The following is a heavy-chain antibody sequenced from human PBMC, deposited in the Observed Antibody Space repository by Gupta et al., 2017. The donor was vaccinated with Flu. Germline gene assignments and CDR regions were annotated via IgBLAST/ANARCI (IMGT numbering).Heavy chain of an antibody. J-gene: IGHJ5*02. CDR3: ARRGKTGYDHWFDH. D-gene: IGHD3-9*01. V-gene: IGHV4-39*01. Sequence: PSLESRVTISVDTSKNQFSLKLSSVTAADTAVYYCARRGKTGYDHWFDHWGQGTLVTVYS.